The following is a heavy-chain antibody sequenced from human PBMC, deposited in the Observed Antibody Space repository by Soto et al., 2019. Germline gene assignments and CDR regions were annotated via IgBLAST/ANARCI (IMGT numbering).Heavy chain of an antibody. D-gene: IGHD6-19*01. CDR3: ARYKGSSSGWIPYYFDY. CDR1: GFTFSSYW. J-gene: IGHJ4*02. V-gene: IGHV3-7*04. CDR2: IKQDGSEK. Sequence: PASGFTFSSYWMSWVRQAPGKGLEWVANIKQDGSEKYYVDSVKGRFTISRDNAKNSLYLQMNSLRAEDTAVYYCARYKGSSSGWIPYYFDYWGQGTLVTVSS.